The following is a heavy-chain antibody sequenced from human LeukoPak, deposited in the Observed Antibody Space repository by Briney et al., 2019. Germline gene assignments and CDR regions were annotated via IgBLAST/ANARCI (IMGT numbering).Heavy chain of an antibody. CDR2: ISYDGSNK. V-gene: IGHV3-30*04. CDR1: EFTFSSYA. J-gene: IGHJ4*02. CDR3: ASEIIFGSFDY. Sequence: GGSLRLSCAASEFTFSSYAMHWVRQAPGKGLEWVAVISYDGSNKYYADSVKGRFTISRDNSKNTLYLQMNSLRAEDTAVYYCASEIIFGSFDYWGQGTLVTVSS. D-gene: IGHD3-3*01.